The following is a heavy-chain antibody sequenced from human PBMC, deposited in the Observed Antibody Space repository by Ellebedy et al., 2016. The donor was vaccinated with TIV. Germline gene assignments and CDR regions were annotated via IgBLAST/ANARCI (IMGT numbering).Heavy chain of an antibody. CDR2: IKQDGGEK. CDR1: GFTFSSYW. CDR3: AKALNPYGGYNY. V-gene: IGHV3-7*03. D-gene: IGHD5-12*01. Sequence: GESLKISXAASGFTFSSYWMNWVRQAPGKGLEWVANIKQDGGEKYYADSVKGRFTISRDNSKNTLYLQMNSLRAEDTAVYYCAKALNPYGGYNYWGQGTLVTVSS. J-gene: IGHJ4*02.